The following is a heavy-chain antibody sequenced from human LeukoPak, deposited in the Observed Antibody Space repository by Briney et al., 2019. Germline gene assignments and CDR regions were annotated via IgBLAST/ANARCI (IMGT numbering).Heavy chain of an antibody. J-gene: IGHJ4*02. V-gene: IGHV3-21*01. CDR1: GFTFSDYS. CDR3: ARDRYCRSGVCCGGAAY. Sequence: GGSLRLSCVGSGFTFSDYSLNWVRQAPGKGLEWVSSISNSGTYIYHADSLQGRFTTSRDNAKNSVYLQMNSLRAEDTAVYYCARDRYCRSGVCCGGAAYWGQGTLVTVSS. CDR2: ISNSGTYI. D-gene: IGHD2-2*01.